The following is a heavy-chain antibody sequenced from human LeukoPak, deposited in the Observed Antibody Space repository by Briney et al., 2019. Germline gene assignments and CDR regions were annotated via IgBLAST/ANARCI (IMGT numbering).Heavy chain of an antibody. D-gene: IGHD3-22*01. CDR1: GFTFSSYW. J-gene: IGHJ4*02. V-gene: IGHV3-7*01. CDR3: GRFHRGFRDLDY. CDR2: IKQEGTEK. Sequence: PGGSLRLSCAASGFTFSSYWMSWIRQAPGKGLEWVANIKQEGTEKYYGDSVKGRFTISRDNAKNSLYLQMNSLRAEDTAVYYCGRFHRGFRDLDYWGQGTLVTVSS.